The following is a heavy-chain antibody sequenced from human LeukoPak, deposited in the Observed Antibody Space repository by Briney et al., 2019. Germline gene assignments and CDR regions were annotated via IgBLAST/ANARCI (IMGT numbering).Heavy chain of an antibody. Sequence: ASVKVSCKASGYTFSSYYIHWVRQAPGQGLEWMAIINPGGGNTNYAQKFQGRVTITADKSTSTAYMELSSLRSEDTAVYYCARSARGYSYGHDYWGQGTLVTVSS. CDR2: INPGGGNT. J-gene: IGHJ4*02. V-gene: IGHV1-46*01. CDR3: ARSARGYSYGHDY. D-gene: IGHD5-18*01. CDR1: GYTFSSYY.